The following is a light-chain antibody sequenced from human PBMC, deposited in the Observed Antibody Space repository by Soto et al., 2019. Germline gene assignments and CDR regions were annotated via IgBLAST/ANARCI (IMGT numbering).Light chain of an antibody. J-gene: IGKJ2*01. CDR3: QQYGSSPPYT. CDR2: GAS. V-gene: IGKV3-20*01. CDR1: QSVTNKY. Sequence: EVVLTQYPGTLSLSPGERATISCRASQSVTNKYLAWYQQKPGQAPRLLIFGASDRATGIPDRFSGSGSVTDFTLTISRLEPEDFAVYYCQQYGSSPPYTFGQGTKLEI.